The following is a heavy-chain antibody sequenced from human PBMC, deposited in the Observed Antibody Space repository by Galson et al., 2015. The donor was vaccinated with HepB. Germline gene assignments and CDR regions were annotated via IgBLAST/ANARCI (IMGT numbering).Heavy chain of an antibody. D-gene: IGHD3-10*01. CDR2: IWYDGSKK. CDR1: GFTFSNYG. V-gene: IGHV3-33*01. CDR3: ARDPTMVRGVIMSLYFDY. Sequence: SLRLSCAASGFTFSNYGIHWVRQAPGKGLEWVAVIWYDGSKKYYADSVKGRYTTSRDNSKNTVYLQMNSLRAEDTAVYYCARDPTMVRGVIMSLYFDYWGQGTLVTVSS. J-gene: IGHJ4*02.